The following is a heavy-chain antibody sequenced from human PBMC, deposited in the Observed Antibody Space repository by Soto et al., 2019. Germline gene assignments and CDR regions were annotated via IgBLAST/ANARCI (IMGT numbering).Heavy chain of an antibody. J-gene: IGHJ4*02. CDR1: GGSISSSSYY. CDR3: ARHPEMSNFDY. V-gene: IGHV4-39*01. CDR2: IYYSGST. Sequence: QLQLQESGPGLVKPSETLSLTCTVSGGSISSSSYYWGWIRQPPGKGLEWIGSIYYSGSTYYNPSLKSRVTISVDTSKNQFSLKLSSVTAADTAVYYCARHPEMSNFDYWGQGTLVTVSS.